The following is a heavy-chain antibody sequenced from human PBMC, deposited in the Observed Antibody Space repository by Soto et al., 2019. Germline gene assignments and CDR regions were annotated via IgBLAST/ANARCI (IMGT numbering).Heavy chain of an antibody. CDR3: ARGGVSTRTFDY. CDR2: IYPSDSDT. J-gene: IGHJ4*02. CDR1: GYNFAGYW. V-gene: IGHV5-51*01. Sequence: GESLKISCKGSGYNFAGYWIAWVRQMPGKGLELMGIIYPSDSDTRYRPSFQGQVTISADKSISSAYLQWSSLRASDTAMYYCARGGVSTRTFDYWGQGTPVTVSS. D-gene: IGHD3-3*01.